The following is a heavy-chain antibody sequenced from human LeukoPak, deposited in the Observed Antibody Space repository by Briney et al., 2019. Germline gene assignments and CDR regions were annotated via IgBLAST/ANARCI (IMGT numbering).Heavy chain of an antibody. CDR1: GFTFSNAW. D-gene: IGHD1-26*01. CDR2: IKSKTDGGAT. J-gene: IGHJ4*02. Sequence: GGSLRLSCAASGFTFSNAWMSWVRQAPGKGLEWVGGIKSKTDGGATAYPAPVKGRFTISRDDSKNTLYLQMNSLKTEDTAVYYCTTDRSGSYYFLWGQGTLVTVSS. V-gene: IGHV3-15*01. CDR3: TTDRSGSYYFL.